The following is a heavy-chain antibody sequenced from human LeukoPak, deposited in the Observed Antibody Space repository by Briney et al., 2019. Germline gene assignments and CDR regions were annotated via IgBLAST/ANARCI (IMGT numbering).Heavy chain of an antibody. V-gene: IGHV1-2*02. CDR1: GYTFTGYY. CDR2: INPNSGGT. J-gene: IGHJ4*02. Sequence: ASVKVSCKASGYTFTGYYMHWVRQAPGQGLEWMGWINPNSGGTNYAQKFQGRVTMTRDTSISTAYMELSRLRSDDTAVYYCARDLYGSGSYYNVIWGQGTLVTVSS. CDR3: ARDLYGSGSYYNVI. D-gene: IGHD3-10*01.